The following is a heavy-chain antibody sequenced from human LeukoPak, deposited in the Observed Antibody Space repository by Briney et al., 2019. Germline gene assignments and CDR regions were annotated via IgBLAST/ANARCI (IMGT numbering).Heavy chain of an antibody. Sequence: SETLSLTCAVYGGSFSGYYWSWIRQPPGKGLEWIGEINRSGSTNYNPSLKSRVTISVDASKNQFSLKLSSVTAADTAVYYCAKPGPHYDYWGQGTLVTVSS. V-gene: IGHV4-34*01. CDR1: GGSFSGYY. J-gene: IGHJ4*02. CDR2: INRSGST. CDR3: AKPGPHYDY.